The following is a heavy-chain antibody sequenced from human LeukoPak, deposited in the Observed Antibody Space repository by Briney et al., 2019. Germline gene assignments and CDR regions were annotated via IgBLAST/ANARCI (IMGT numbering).Heavy chain of an antibody. CDR1: GGSISSSSYY. J-gene: IGHJ2*01. CDR2: IYYSGST. Sequence: SETLSLTCTVSGGSISSSSYYWGWIRQPPGKGLEWIGSIYYSGSTYYNPSLKSRVTISVDTSKNQFSLKLSSVTAADTAVYYCARDGGNPGHYWYFDLWGRGTLVTVSS. D-gene: IGHD4-23*01. V-gene: IGHV4-39*07. CDR3: ARDGGNPGHYWYFDL.